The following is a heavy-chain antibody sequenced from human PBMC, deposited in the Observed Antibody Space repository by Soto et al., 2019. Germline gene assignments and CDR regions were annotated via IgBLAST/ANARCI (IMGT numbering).Heavy chain of an antibody. CDR3: AREQLYYDILTGYLGWLDP. J-gene: IGHJ5*02. D-gene: IGHD3-9*01. CDR1: GGSISSYY. Sequence: PSETLSLTSTVSGGSISSYYWSWIRQPPGKGLEWIGYIYYSGSTNYNPSLKSRVTISVDTSKNQFSLKLSSVTAADTAVYYCAREQLYYDILTGYLGWLDPWGQGTLVTVSS. CDR2: IYYSGST. V-gene: IGHV4-59*01.